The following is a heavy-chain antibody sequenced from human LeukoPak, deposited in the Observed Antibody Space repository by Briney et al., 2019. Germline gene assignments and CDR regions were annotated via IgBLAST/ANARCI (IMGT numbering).Heavy chain of an antibody. CDR1: GFTFSSYG. Sequence: GGSLRLSCAASGFTFSSYGMHWVRQAPGKGLEWVSAISGSGGSTYYADSVKGRFTISRDNSKNTLYLQMNSLRAEDTAVYYCAKDQQLVPTLFDYWGQGTLVTVSS. D-gene: IGHD6-13*01. J-gene: IGHJ4*02. CDR3: AKDQQLVPTLFDY. V-gene: IGHV3-23*01. CDR2: ISGSGGST.